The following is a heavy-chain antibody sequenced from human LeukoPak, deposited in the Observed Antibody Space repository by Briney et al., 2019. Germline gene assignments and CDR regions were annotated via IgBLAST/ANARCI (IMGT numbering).Heavy chain of an antibody. V-gene: IGHV4-59*01. J-gene: IGHJ4*02. CDR3: ARGVRYQLHDY. CDR2: IYYSGST. Sequence: SETLSLTCTVSGGSISSYYWSWIRQPPGKGLEWIGYIYYSGSTNYNPSLKSRVTISVDTSKNQFSLKLSSVTAADTAVYYCARGVRYQLHDYWGQGTLVTVSS. D-gene: IGHD2-2*01. CDR1: GGSISSYY.